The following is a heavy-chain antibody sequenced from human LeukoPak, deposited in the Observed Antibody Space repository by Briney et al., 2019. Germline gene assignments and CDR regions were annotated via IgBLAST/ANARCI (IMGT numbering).Heavy chain of an antibody. D-gene: IGHD6-13*01. J-gene: IGHJ4*02. CDR1: GDSVSSNSAS. V-gene: IGHV6-1*01. CDR2: TYYRSKWYN. CDR3: ARGVCIAAAQYGY. Sequence: SQTLSLTCAISGDSVSSNSASWNWIRQSPSRGLEWLGRTYYRSKWYNEYAGSVRGRITINADTSKNQFSLKLSSVTAADTAVYYCARGVCIAAAQYGYWGQGTLVTVSS.